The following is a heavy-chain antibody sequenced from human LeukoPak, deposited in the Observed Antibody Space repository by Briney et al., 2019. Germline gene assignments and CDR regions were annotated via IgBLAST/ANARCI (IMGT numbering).Heavy chain of an antibody. Sequence: GGSLGLSCTAPGFAFDEHGMTWVRQVPGKGLEWVSGINWSGGSTGYADPVRGRFTISRDNAKNSLYLQMDSLRAEDTALYYCARAPITSPFYFDYWGQGTLVTVSS. D-gene: IGHD2-2*01. V-gene: IGHV3-20*04. CDR2: INWSGGST. CDR3: ARAPITSPFYFDY. CDR1: GFAFDEHG. J-gene: IGHJ4*02.